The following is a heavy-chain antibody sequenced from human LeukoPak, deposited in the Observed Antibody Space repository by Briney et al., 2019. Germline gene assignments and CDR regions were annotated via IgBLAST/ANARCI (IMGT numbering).Heavy chain of an antibody. CDR2: IYHSGST. D-gene: IGHD3/OR15-3a*01. Sequence: SETLSLTCAVSGGSISSSNWWSWVRQPPGKGLEWIGEIYHSGSTNYNPSLKSRVTISVDKSKNQVSLKLSSVTAADTAVYYCARVSDWDDAFDIWGQGTMVTVSS. J-gene: IGHJ3*02. V-gene: IGHV4-4*02. CDR1: GGSISSSNW. CDR3: ARVSDWDDAFDI.